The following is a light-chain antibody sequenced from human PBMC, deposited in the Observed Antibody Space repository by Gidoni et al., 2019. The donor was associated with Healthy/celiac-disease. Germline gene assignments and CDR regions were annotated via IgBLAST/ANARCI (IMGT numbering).Light chain of an antibody. CDR3: MQALQTQWT. J-gene: IGKJ1*01. Sequence: DIVMTQSPPSLPVTPGEPASISCRSSQSLLHSNGYNYLDWYLQKPGQSPQLLIYLGSNRASGVPDRFSGSGSGTDFTLKISRVEAEDVGVYYCMQALQTQWTFGQGTKVEIK. CDR2: LGS. V-gene: IGKV2-28*01. CDR1: QSLLHSNGYNY.